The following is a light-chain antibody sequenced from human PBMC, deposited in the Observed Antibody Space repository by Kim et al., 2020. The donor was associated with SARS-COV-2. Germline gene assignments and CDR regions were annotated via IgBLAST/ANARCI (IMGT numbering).Light chain of an antibody. V-gene: IGLV1-40*01. CDR1: SSNIGADYH. J-gene: IGLJ2*01. Sequence: VTIAFAGSSSNIGADYHVHWYQQLPGTAPKLRIFDNSNRPSGGPDRFSGSRSGTSASLAITGLQAEDEADYYCQSYDSSLSGSEVFGGGTQLTVL. CDR3: QSYDSSLSGSEV. CDR2: DNS.